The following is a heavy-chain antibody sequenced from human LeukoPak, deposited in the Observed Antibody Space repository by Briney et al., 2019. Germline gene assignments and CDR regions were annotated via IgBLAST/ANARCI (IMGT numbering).Heavy chain of an antibody. V-gene: IGHV3-48*03. CDR1: GFIFSSSE. J-gene: IGHJ6*03. CDR3: ARDWVAVGGDYMDV. Sequence: SGGSLRLSCVASGFIFSSSEMHWVRQAPGKGLEWVSWISTSGDTIHYADSVEGRFTIYRDNAKNSLYLQMNNLRAEDTAIYYCARDWVAVGGDYMDVWGKGTTVTISS. CDR2: ISTSGDTI. D-gene: IGHD2-15*01.